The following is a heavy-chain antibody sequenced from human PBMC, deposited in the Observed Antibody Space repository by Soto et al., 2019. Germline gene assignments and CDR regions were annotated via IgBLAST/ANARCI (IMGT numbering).Heavy chain of an antibody. Sequence: PSETLSLTCTVSGGSISSGGYYWSWIRQHPGKGLEWIGYIYYSGSTYYNPSLKSRVTISVDTSKNQFSLKLSSVTAADTAVYYCARVSNYDFWSGYPNYYYYYMDVWGKGTTVTVFS. CDR1: GGSISSGGYY. J-gene: IGHJ6*03. CDR2: IYYSGST. V-gene: IGHV4-31*03. D-gene: IGHD3-3*01. CDR3: ARVSNYDFWSGYPNYYYYYMDV.